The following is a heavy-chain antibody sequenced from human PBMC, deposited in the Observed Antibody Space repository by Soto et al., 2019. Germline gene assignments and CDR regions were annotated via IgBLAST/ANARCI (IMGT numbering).Heavy chain of an antibody. CDR1: GFTFSAYW. D-gene: IGHD2-21*02. CDR2: IKKDGSEK. V-gene: IGHV3-7*01. Sequence: GGSLRLSCAASGFTFSAYWMSWGRQAPGKGLEWVANIKKDGSEKYYVDSVKGRFIVSRDNAKNSLYLQMNSLRAEDTAVYYCARDGIGGDWNTDFWGQGTLVTVSS. J-gene: IGHJ4*02. CDR3: ARDGIGGDWNTDF.